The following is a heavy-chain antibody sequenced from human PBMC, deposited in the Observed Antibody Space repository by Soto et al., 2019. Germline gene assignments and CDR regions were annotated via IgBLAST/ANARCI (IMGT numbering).Heavy chain of an antibody. J-gene: IGHJ4*02. D-gene: IGHD3-22*01. Sequence: QLQLQESGSGLVKPSQTLSLTCAVSGGSITSVGYSWSWIRQAPGKGLEWLGYSYQSGSAYYNPSLKRRITISPNEAKNQCRVKLISVAAAGTAVYYCARGSTDYSPYFDSWGQGTLVTVSS. CDR3: ARGSTDYSPYFDS. CDR2: SYQSGSA. V-gene: IGHV4-30-2*01. CDR1: GGSITSVGYS.